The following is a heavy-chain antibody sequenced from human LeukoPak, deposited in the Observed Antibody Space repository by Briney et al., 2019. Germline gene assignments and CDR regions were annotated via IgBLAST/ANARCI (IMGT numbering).Heavy chain of an antibody. CDR2: LSSSSSSK. V-gene: IGHV3-48*02. CDR1: GFTFSDYS. J-gene: IGHJ3*02. D-gene: IGHD2-15*01. Sequence: GGSLRLSCAASGFTFSDYSMNWVRQAPGKGLEWVSFLSSSSSSKYYTYSMKGRFTISRENAKKFLFLQMNTLRDEDTAVYYCARHGGTRIFPIWGQGTVVTVSP. CDR3: ARHGGTRIFPI.